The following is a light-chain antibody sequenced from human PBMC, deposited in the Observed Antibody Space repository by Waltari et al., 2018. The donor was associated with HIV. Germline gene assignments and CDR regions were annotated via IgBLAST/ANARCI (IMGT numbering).Light chain of an antibody. J-gene: IGLJ3*02. CDR3: DSRDSSGNHLV. CDR2: GKN. CDR1: NLRSYY. Sequence: SSELTQDPAVTVALGQRVRITCQGDNLRSYYASWYQQKPGQAPVLVIYGKNNRPSGIPDRFSGSSSGNTASLTITGAQAEDEADYYCDSRDSSGNHLVFGGGTKLTVL. V-gene: IGLV3-19*01.